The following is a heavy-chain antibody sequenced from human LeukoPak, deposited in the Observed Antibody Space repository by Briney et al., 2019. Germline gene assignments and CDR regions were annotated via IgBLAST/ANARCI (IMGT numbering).Heavy chain of an antibody. Sequence: GGSLRLSCAASGFTFSSYEMNWVRQAPGKGLEWVSYISSSGSTIYYADSVKGRFTISRDNAKNSLYLQMNSLRAEDTAVYYCARVLQSDYGDYFAALDYWGQGTLVTVSS. CDR3: ARVLQSDYGDYFAALDY. CDR2: ISSSGSTI. CDR1: GFTFSSYE. D-gene: IGHD4-17*01. V-gene: IGHV3-48*03. J-gene: IGHJ4*02.